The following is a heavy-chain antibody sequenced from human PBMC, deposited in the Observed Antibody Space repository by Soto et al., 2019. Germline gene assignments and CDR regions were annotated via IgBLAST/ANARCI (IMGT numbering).Heavy chain of an antibody. Sequence: PSETLSLTCTVSGGSISSGGYYWSWIRQHPGKGLEWIGYIYYSGSTYYDPSLKSRVTISVDTSKNQFSLKLSSVTAADTAVYYCARDPTPGEPPGWFDPWGQGTLVTVSS. CDR3: ARDPTPGEPPGWFDP. V-gene: IGHV4-31*03. CDR1: GGSISSGGYY. CDR2: IYYSGST. J-gene: IGHJ5*02. D-gene: IGHD7-27*01.